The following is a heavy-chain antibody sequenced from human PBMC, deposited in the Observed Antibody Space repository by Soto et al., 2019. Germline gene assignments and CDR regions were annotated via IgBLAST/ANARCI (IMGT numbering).Heavy chain of an antibody. J-gene: IGHJ3*02. V-gene: IGHV4-34*01. D-gene: IGHD5-18*01. CDR3: ARYSRGYSYGSDAFDI. CDR1: GGSFSGYY. Sequence: QVQLQQWGAGLLKPSETLSLTCAVYGGSFSGYYWSWIRQPPGKGLEWIGEINHSGSTNYNPSLKSRVTISVDTSKNQFSLKLSSVIAADTAVYYCARYSRGYSYGSDAFDIWGQGTMVTVSS. CDR2: INHSGST.